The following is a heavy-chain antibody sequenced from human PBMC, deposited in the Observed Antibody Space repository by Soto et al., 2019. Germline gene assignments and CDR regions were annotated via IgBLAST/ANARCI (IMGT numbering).Heavy chain of an antibody. J-gene: IGHJ4*02. CDR1: GGSFSGYY. CDR3: SRHSSSWYYFDY. Sequence: SETLSLTCAVYGGSFSGYYWSWIRQPPGKGLEWIGEINHSGSTNYNPSLKSRVTITVDTSKNQFSLKLSSVTAADTAVYYCSRHSSSWYYFDYWGQGTLVTVSS. CDR2: INHSGST. V-gene: IGHV4-34*01. D-gene: IGHD6-13*01.